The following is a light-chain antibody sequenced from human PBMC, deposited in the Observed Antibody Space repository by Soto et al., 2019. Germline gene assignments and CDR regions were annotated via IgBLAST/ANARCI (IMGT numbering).Light chain of an antibody. J-gene: IGKJ1*01. V-gene: IGKV3-20*01. Sequence: EIVLTQSPGTLSLSPGERATLSCRASQSVGSNLLAWYQQKRGQAPRLLIYGASNGATGIPDRFSGSGSGTDFTLTISRLEPEDFAVYYCHQYDRSSAFGQGTKVDIK. CDR1: QSVGSNL. CDR2: GAS. CDR3: HQYDRSSA.